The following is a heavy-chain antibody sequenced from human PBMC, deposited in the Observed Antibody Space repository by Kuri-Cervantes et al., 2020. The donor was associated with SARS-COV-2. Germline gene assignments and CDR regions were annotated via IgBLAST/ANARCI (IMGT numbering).Heavy chain of an antibody. J-gene: IGHJ4*02. CDR3: ARGWAFWSGPDDY. Sequence: SETLSLTCAVYGGSLSGYYWSWIRQPPGKGLEWIGEINHSGSTNYNPSLKSRVTISVDTSKNQFSLKLSSVTAADTAVYYCARGWAFWSGPDDYWGQGTLVTVSS. D-gene: IGHD3-3*01. V-gene: IGHV4-34*01. CDR1: GGSLSGYY. CDR2: INHSGST.